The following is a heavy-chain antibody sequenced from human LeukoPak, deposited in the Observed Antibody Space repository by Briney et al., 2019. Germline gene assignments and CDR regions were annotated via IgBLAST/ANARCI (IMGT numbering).Heavy chain of an antibody. CDR2: INHSGGT. J-gene: IGHJ4*02. V-gene: IGHV4-34*01. CDR3: AREESYSSSWYGDLGY. D-gene: IGHD6-13*01. Sequence: SETLSLTCAVYGGSFSGYYWSWIRQPPGKGLEWIGEINHSGGTNYNPSLKSRVTISVDTSKNQFSLKLSSVTAADTALYYCAREESYSSSWYGDLGYWGQGTLVTVSS. CDR1: GGSFSGYY.